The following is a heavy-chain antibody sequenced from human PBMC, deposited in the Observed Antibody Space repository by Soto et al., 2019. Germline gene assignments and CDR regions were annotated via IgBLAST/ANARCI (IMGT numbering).Heavy chain of an antibody. CDR2: IYHSGST. J-gene: IGHJ4*02. V-gene: IGHV4-38-2*02. Sequence: SADLSLTYAVSGVTKSRAYDWGCIRQPPVQGLEWIGSIYHSGSTYYNPSLKSRVTISVDTSKNQFSLKLSSVTAADTAVYYCARDRGVDYFDYWGQGILVNVS. D-gene: IGHD3-16*01. CDR1: GVTKSRAYD. CDR3: ARDRGVDYFDY.